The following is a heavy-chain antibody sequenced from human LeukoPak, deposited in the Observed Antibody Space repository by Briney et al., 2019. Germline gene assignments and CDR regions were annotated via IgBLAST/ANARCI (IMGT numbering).Heavy chain of an antibody. CDR1: GFIFSKYA. D-gene: IGHD3-16*01. CDR3: AKDMGDYVWGSHDAFDI. CDR2: ISGSGGST. J-gene: IGHJ3*02. V-gene: IGHV3-23*01. Sequence: GGSLRLSCGASGFIFSKYAMSWVRQAPGKGLEWVSAISGSGGSTYYADSVKGRFTISRDNSKNTLYLQMNSLRAEDTAVYYCAKDMGDYVWGSHDAFDIWGQGTMVTVSS.